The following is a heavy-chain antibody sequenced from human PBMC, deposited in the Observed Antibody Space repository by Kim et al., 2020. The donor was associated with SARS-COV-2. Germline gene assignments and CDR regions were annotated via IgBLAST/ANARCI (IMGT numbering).Heavy chain of an antibody. D-gene: IGHD3-10*01. CDR2: SSEYNGNT. J-gene: IGHJ6*02. Sequence: ASVKVSCKASGYTFTSYGISWVRQAPGQGLEWMGWSSEYNGNTNYAQKLQGRVTMTTDTSTSTAYMELRSLRSDDTAVYYCARSGVRGVTYYYYGMDVWGQGTTVTVSS. CDR1: GYTFTSYG. CDR3: ARSGVRGVTYYYYGMDV. V-gene: IGHV1-18*01.